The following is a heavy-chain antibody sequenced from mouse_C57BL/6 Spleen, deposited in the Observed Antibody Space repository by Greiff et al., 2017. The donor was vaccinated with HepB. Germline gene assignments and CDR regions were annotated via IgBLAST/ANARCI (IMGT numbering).Heavy chain of an antibody. CDR3: ARPVYYGNRGAMDY. D-gene: IGHD2-1*01. V-gene: IGHV1-82*01. J-gene: IGHJ4*01. Sequence: VHLVESGPELVKPGASVKISCKASGYAFSSSWMNWVKQRPGKGLEWIGRIYPGDGDTNYNGKFKGKATLTADKSSSTAYMQLSSLTSEDSAVYFCARPVYYGNRGAMDYWGQGTSVTVSS. CDR2: IYPGDGDT. CDR1: GYAFSSSW.